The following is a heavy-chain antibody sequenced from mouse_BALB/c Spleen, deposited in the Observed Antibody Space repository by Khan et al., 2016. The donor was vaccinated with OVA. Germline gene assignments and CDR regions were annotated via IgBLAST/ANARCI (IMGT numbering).Heavy chain of an antibody. CDR2: INTYTGEP. CDR1: GYTFTNYG. Sequence: QIQLVQSGPEVKKPGETVKISCKASGYTFTNYGMNWVKQSPGKALKWMGWINTYTGEPTYADDFKGRFAFSLETSATTAYLQINNLKNEDTATYFCARPPYFSYTLDYWGQGTSVTVSS. CDR3: ARPPYFSYTLDY. J-gene: IGHJ4*01. D-gene: IGHD2-10*01. V-gene: IGHV9-3-1*01.